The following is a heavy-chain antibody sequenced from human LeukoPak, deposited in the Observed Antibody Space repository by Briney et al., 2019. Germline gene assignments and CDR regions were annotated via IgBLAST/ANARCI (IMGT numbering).Heavy chain of an antibody. V-gene: IGHV3-33*01. Sequence: GGSLRLSCATSGFTFSCYSMQWVRQAPGKGLEWVAVIWVDGSKKFYADSVEGRFTISRDDSKNTPYLQMNSLRAEDTAVYYCARDQGYCSRGRCHSLFDYWGQGTLVTVSS. D-gene: IGHD2-15*01. CDR1: GFTFSCYS. J-gene: IGHJ4*02. CDR2: IWVDGSKK. CDR3: ARDQGYCSRGRCHSLFDY.